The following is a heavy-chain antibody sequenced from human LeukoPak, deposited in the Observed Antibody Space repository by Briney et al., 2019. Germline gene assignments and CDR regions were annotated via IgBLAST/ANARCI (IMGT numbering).Heavy chain of an antibody. D-gene: IGHD1-26*01. CDR1: GFTFSSYE. V-gene: IGHV3-20*04. CDR2: LNRNGDIT. J-gene: IGHJ4*02. Sequence: GGSLRLSCAASGFTFSSYEMNWVRQVPGKGLEWVSGLNRNGDITGYADFVQGRFTISRDNAKNFLYLQMNSLRVEDTALYYCARKGLGGELGGFDSWGQGTLVTVSS. CDR3: ARKGLGGELGGFDS.